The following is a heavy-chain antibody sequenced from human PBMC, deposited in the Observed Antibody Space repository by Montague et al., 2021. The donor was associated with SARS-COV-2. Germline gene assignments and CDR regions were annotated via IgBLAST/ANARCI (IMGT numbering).Heavy chain of an antibody. Sequence: SETLSLTCALSGGSFSNYYWSWIRQPPGKGLEWIGEVNQSGTTIYNPSVKSGVTISEDASKNQFYLRLSSVTAADTAVYYCARGRRAVVVPGAGPAGRAFDIWGQGTMVTVSS. V-gene: IGHV4-34*01. CDR3: ARGRRAVVVPGAGPAGRAFDI. CDR1: GGSFSNYY. D-gene: IGHD2-2*01. CDR2: VNQSGTT. J-gene: IGHJ3*02.